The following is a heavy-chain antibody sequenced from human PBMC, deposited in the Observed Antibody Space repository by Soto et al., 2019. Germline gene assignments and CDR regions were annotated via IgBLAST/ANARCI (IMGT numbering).Heavy chain of an antibody. J-gene: IGHJ2*01. V-gene: IGHV1-69*02. CDR1: GGTFSSYT. Sequence: QVQLVQSGAEVKKPGSLVKVSCKASGGTFSSYTISWVRQAPGQGLEWMGRIIPILGIANYAQKFQGRVTIPSDKSTSTAYMELSSLRSEDTAVYYCARHRHYDWYFDLWGRGTLVTVSS. CDR3: ARHRHYDWYFDL. CDR2: IIPILGIA. D-gene: IGHD4-17*01.